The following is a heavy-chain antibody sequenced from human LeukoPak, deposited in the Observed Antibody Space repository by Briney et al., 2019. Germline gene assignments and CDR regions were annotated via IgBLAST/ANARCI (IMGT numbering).Heavy chain of an antibody. CDR3: TTGWTRIVGATDFDY. J-gene: IGHJ4*02. D-gene: IGHD1-26*01. CDR1: GFTFSNAW. V-gene: IGHV3-15*01. Sequence: GGSLRLSCAASGFTFSNAWMSWVRQAPGKGLEWVGRIKSKTDGGTTDYAAPVKGRFTISRDDSKNTLYLQMNSLKTEDTAVYYCTTGWTRIVGATDFDYWGQGTLVTVSS. CDR2: IKSKTDGGTT.